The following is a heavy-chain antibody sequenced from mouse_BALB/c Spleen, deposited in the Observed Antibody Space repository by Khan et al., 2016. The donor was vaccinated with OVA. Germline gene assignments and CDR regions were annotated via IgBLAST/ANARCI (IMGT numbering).Heavy chain of an antibody. D-gene: IGHD2-4*01. Sequence: VQLQQSGTVLARPGASVKMSCKASGYSFNSYWMHWVKQRPGQGLEWIGAIYPGNSDTRYNQKFKGKAKLTAVTSASTAYMELISLTNEDSAVYYCTRSYDSYYFDYWGQGTTLTVSS. CDR1: GYSFNSYW. V-gene: IGHV1-5*01. CDR2: IYPGNSDT. J-gene: IGHJ2*01. CDR3: TRSYDSYYFDY.